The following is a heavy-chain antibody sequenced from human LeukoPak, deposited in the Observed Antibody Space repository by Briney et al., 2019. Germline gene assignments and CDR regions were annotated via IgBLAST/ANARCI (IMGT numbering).Heavy chain of an antibody. J-gene: IGHJ5*02. D-gene: IGHD1-26*01. Sequence: GASVKVSCKASGYTFTSYYMHWVRQAPGQGLEWMGGIIPIFGTANYAQKFQGRVTITADESTSTAYMELSSLRSEDTAMYYCATAGIVGATLNWFDPWGQGTLVTVSS. CDR2: IIPIFGTA. V-gene: IGHV1-69*13. CDR1: GYTFTSYY. CDR3: ATAGIVGATLNWFDP.